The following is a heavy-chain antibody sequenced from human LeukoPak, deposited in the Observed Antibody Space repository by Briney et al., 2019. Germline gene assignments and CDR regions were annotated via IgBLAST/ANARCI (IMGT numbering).Heavy chain of an antibody. CDR2: INHSGST. CDR3: ARTYYYDSSGYLTGYYFDY. CDR1: GGSFSGYY. J-gene: IGHJ4*02. D-gene: IGHD3-22*01. Sequence: SETLSLTCAVYGGSFSGYYWGWIRQPPGKGLEWIGEINHSGSTNYNPSLKSRVTISVDTSKNQFSLKLSSVTAADTAVYYCARTYYYDSSGYLTGYYFDYWGQGTLVTVSS. V-gene: IGHV4-34*01.